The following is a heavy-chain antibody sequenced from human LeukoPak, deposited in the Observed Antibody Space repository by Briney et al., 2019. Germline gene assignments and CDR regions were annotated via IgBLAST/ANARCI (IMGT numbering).Heavy chain of an antibody. V-gene: IGHV3-7*03. D-gene: IGHD3-16*01. CDR3: ARGGGLDV. J-gene: IGHJ6*02. CDR1: GFTVSSNY. Sequence: PGGSLRLSCAASGFTVSSNYMSWVRQAPGKGPEWVASINHNGNVNYYVDSVKGRFTISRDNAKNSLYLQMSNLRAEDTAVYFCARGGGLDVWGQGATVTVSS. CDR2: INHNGNVN.